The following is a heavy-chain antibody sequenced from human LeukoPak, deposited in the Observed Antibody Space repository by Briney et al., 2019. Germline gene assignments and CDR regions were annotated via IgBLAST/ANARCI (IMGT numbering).Heavy chain of an antibody. V-gene: IGHV3-30*18. CDR2: ISYDGSNK. J-gene: IGHJ4*02. CDR1: GFTFSSYG. CDR3: AKDGGARVYNWNDASHFDY. D-gene: IGHD1-20*01. Sequence: PGGSLRLSCAASGFTFSSYGMHWVRQAPGKGLEWVAIISYDGSNKYYGESVKGRFTISRDNSKNTLYLQMNSLRAEDTAVYYCAKDGGARVYNWNDASHFDYWGQGTLVTVSS.